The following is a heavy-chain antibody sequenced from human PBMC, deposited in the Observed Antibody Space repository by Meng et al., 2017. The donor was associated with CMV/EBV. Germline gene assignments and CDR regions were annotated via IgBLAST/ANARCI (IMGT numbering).Heavy chain of an antibody. D-gene: IGHD2-8*01. CDR1: GFTFDDYT. V-gene: IGHV3-43*01. J-gene: IGHJ4*02. Sequence: GESLKISCAASGFTFDDYTMHWVRQAPGKGLEWVSLISWDGGSTYYADSVKGRFTISRDNSKNSLHLQMNSLRTEDTALYYCAKDVGYCTNGVCYTDYFDYWGQGTLVTVSS. CDR2: ISWDGGST. CDR3: AKDVGYCTNGVCYTDYFDY.